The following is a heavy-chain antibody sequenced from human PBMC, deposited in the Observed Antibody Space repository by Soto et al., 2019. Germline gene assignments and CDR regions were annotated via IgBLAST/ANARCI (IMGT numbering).Heavy chain of an antibody. V-gene: IGHV4-34*01. J-gene: IGHJ6*02. Sequence: TSETLSLTCAVYGGSFSGYYWSWIRQPPGKGLEWIGEINHSGSTNYNPSLKSRVTISVGTSKNQFSLKLSSVTAADTAVYYCARARDVLLWFGELLGYYYYGMDVWGQGTTVTVSS. D-gene: IGHD3-10*01. CDR3: ARARDVLLWFGELLGYYYYGMDV. CDR2: INHSGST. CDR1: GGSFSGYY.